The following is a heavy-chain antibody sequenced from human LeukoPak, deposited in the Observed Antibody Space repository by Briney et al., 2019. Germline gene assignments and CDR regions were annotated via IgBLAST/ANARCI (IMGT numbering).Heavy chain of an antibody. Sequence: GGSLRLSCSASGFTFGDHAMSWVRQAPGEGLEWVGFIRSKGYGGTTEYAASVEGRFSLSRDDSKSSVYLQMSSLKTEDTAVYYCTRVRSGNDFDYWGQGTLVTVSS. CDR1: GFTFGDHA. J-gene: IGHJ4*02. V-gene: IGHV3-49*04. CDR3: TRVRSGNDFDY. CDR2: IRSKGYGGTT. D-gene: IGHD3-10*01.